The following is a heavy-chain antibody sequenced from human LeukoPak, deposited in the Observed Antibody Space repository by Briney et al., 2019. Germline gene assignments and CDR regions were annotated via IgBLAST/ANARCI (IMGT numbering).Heavy chain of an antibody. D-gene: IGHD6-19*01. Sequence: SETLSLTCAVYGGSFSGYYWSWIRQPPGKGLEWIGEINHSGSTNYNPSLKSRVTISVDTSKNQFSLKLSSVTAADTAVYYCARRVGSGAHSSGWYAPHHYYYYYMDVWGKGTTVTVSS. V-gene: IGHV4-34*01. CDR3: ARRVGSGAHSSGWYAPHHYYYYYMDV. CDR2: INHSGST. J-gene: IGHJ6*03. CDR1: GGSFSGYY.